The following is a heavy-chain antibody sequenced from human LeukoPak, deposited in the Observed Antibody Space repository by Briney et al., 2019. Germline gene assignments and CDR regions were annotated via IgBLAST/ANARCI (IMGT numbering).Heavy chain of an antibody. V-gene: IGHV4-39*07. Sequence: SETLSLTCTVSGGSISSSSYYWGWIRQPPGKGLEWIGSIYYSGSTYYNPSLKSRVTISVDTSKNQFSLKLSSVTAADTAVYYCGGGRVEASSTSPFDPWGQGTLVTVSS. D-gene: IGHD2-2*01. J-gene: IGHJ5*02. CDR1: GGSISSSSYY. CDR2: IYYSGST. CDR3: GGGRVEASSTSPFDP.